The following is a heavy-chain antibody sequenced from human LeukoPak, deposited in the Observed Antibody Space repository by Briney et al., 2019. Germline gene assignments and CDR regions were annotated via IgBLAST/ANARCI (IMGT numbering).Heavy chain of an antibody. Sequence: SETLSLTCTVSGGSISSYYWSWIRQPPGKGLEWIGYIYYSGSTKYNPSLKSRVSISVDTSKNQFSLKLSSATAADTAVYYCASSKTNGDSSGWYAWFDPWGQGTLVTVSS. J-gene: IGHJ5*02. CDR3: ASSKTNGDSSGWYAWFDP. CDR1: GGSISSYY. D-gene: IGHD6-19*01. V-gene: IGHV4-59*01. CDR2: IYYSGST.